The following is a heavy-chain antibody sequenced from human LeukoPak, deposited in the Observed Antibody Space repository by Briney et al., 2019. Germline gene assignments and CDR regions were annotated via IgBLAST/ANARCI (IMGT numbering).Heavy chain of an antibody. J-gene: IGHJ4*02. D-gene: IGHD2-8*01. V-gene: IGHV4-34*01. Sequence: PSETLSLTCAVYGGSFSGYYWSWIRQPPGKGLEWIGEINHSGSTNYNPSLKSRVTISVDTSKNQFSLKLSSVTAADTAVYYCARMGPIVLMVYARRNYFDYWGQGTLVTVSS. CDR1: GGSFSGYY. CDR2: INHSGST. CDR3: ARMGPIVLMVYARRNYFDY.